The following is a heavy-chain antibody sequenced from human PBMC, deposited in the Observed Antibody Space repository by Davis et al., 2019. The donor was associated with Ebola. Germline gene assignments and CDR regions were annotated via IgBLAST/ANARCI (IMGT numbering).Heavy chain of an antibody. D-gene: IGHD3-10*01. J-gene: IGHJ4*02. Sequence: SETLSLTCAVYRGSFSGHYWSWIRQPPEKGLEWIGGVNDSGSTNYNPSLKGRVTISADTSKNQFSLNLKSVTATDTAVYYCARHGPGLLWFGESVDWGQGTLVTVSS. CDR3: ARHGPGLLWFGESVD. CDR1: RGSFSGHY. V-gene: IGHV4-34*01. CDR2: VNDSGST.